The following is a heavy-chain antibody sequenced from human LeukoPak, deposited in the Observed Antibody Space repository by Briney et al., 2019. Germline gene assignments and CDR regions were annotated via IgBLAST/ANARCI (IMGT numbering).Heavy chain of an antibody. Sequence: GGSLRLSCAASVFPFSSYAMSCVRQAPGEGLEWVSDISGSGGSTYYADSVKGRFTISRDNPKNTLYLQMNSLRAEDTAVYYCAKDFSEFPGIAAAGTFFRYFDYWGQGTLVTVSS. D-gene: IGHD6-13*01. V-gene: IGHV3-23*01. CDR2: ISGSGGST. CDR1: VFPFSSYA. CDR3: AKDFSEFPGIAAAGTFFRYFDY. J-gene: IGHJ4*02.